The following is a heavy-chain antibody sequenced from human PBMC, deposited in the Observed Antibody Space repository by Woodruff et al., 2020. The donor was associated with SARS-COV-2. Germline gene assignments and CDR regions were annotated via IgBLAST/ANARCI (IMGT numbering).Heavy chain of an antibody. Sequence: RQAPGQGRELMGWISAYNGNTNYAQKLQGRVTMTTDTSTSTAYMELRSLRSDDTAVYYCAREGGDWYFDLWGRGTLVTVSS. V-gene: IGHV1-18*01. CDR3: AREGGDWYFDL. D-gene: IGHD3-16*01. CDR2: ISAYNGNT. J-gene: IGHJ2*01.